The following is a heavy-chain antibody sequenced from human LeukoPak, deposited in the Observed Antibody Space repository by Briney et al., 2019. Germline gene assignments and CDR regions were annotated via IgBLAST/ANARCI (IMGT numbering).Heavy chain of an antibody. CDR3: TTYGSGRKFDY. CDR1: GFSFSDDW. CDR2: IESKTDDGTK. V-gene: IGHV3-15*04. J-gene: IGHJ4*02. Sequence: GGSLRLSCAASGFSFSDDWMSWVRQTPGKGLEWVGRIESKTDDGTKDYAAPVKGRITISRDDSTNTLYLQMNSLKSEDTAVYYCTTYGSGRKFDYWGQGILVTVSS. D-gene: IGHD3-10*01.